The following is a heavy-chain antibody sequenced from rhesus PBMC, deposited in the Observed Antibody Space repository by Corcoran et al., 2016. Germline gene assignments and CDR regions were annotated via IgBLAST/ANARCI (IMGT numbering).Heavy chain of an antibody. D-gene: IGHD1-26*01. CDR1: GFTFGSYA. J-gene: IGHJ4*01. CDR2: IIPLVGKK. V-gene: IGHV1S10*01. Sequence: QVQLVQSGAEVKKPGASVKVSCKASGFTFGSYAISWVQQAPGQGLEWMGWIIPLVGKKSDDEKVQGNVTITADTSTSTAYMELSSLRSEDTAVYYCALGITGDYFDYWGQGVLVTVSS. CDR3: ALGITGDYFDY.